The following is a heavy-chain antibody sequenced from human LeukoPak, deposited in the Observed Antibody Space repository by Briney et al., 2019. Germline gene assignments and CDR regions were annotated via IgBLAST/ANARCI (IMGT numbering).Heavy chain of an antibody. CDR3: ARDHEGLYWFDP. Sequence: ASVKVSCKASGYTFTSYAMHWVRQAPGQRLEWMGWINAGNGNTKYSQKFQGRVTITRDTSASTAYMELSSLRSEDTAVYYCARDHEGLYWFDPWGQRTLVTVSS. V-gene: IGHV1-3*01. J-gene: IGHJ5*02. D-gene: IGHD4/OR15-4a*01. CDR2: INAGNGNT. CDR1: GYTFTSYA.